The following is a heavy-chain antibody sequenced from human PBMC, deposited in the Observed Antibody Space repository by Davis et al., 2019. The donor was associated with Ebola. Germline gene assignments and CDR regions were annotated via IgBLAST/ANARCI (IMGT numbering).Heavy chain of an antibody. V-gene: IGHV4-61*08. Sequence: PSETLSLTCTVSGGSISSGGYYWSWIRQHPGKGLEWIGYIYYSGSTNYNPSLKSRVTISVDTSKNQFSLKLSSVTAADTAVYYCARDSTTYDFWSGYYHTFGPYYYMDVWGKGTTVTVSS. CDR2: IYYSGST. CDR1: GGSISSGGYY. J-gene: IGHJ6*03. D-gene: IGHD3-3*01. CDR3: ARDSTTYDFWSGYYHTFGPYYYMDV.